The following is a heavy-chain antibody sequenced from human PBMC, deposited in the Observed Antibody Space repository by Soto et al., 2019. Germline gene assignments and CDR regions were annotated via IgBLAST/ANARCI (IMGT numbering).Heavy chain of an antibody. CDR1: GDSVSSNTVA. D-gene: IGHD5-18*01. Sequence: SQTLSLTCAISGDSVSSNTVAWNWIRQSPSRGLEWLGRTYYRSKWYNDYAVSVKSRITINPATSKNQFSLHLDSVTPEDTAVYYCARGYNYAFGYWGQGTLVTVSS. CDR2: TYYRSKWYN. CDR3: ARGYNYAFGY. J-gene: IGHJ4*02. V-gene: IGHV6-1*01.